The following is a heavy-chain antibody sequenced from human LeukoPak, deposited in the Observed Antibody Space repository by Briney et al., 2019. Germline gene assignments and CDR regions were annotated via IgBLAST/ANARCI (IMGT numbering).Heavy chain of an antibody. V-gene: IGHV3-53*01. CDR2: IYSGGST. CDR1: EFTVSSNY. D-gene: IGHD6-13*01. J-gene: IGHJ4*02. Sequence: GGSLRLSCAASEFTVSSNYMSWVRQAPGKGLEWVSVIYSGGSTYYADSVKGRFTISRDNSKNTLYHQMNSLRAEDTAVYYCAKDIAAAGGPIFDYWGQGTLVTVSS. CDR3: AKDIAAAGGPIFDY.